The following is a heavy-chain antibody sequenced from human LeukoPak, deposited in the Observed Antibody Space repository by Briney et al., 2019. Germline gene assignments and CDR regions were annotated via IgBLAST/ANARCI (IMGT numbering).Heavy chain of an antibody. Sequence: GGSLRLSCAASGFTFSSYGMHWVRQAPGEGLEWVAVVWYDGNDKYYADSVQGRFTISRDNSRYTLYLQMSSLRAEDTAVYFCARQYSNPYYHYMDVWGKGTTATVSS. CDR3: ARQYSNPYYHYMDV. J-gene: IGHJ6*03. CDR2: VWYDGNDK. V-gene: IGHV3-33*01. CDR1: GFTFSSYG. D-gene: IGHD2/OR15-2a*01.